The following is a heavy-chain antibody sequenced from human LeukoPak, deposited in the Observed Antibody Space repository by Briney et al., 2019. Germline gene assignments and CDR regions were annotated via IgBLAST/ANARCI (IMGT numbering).Heavy chain of an antibody. D-gene: IGHD3-22*01. CDR1: GYTLTELS. V-gene: IGHV1-24*01. J-gene: IGHJ3*02. CDR3: ATDLPLYDRDAFDI. Sequence: ASVKVSCKVSGYTLTELSMHWVRQAPGKGLEWMGGFDPEDGETIYAQKFQGRVTMTEDTSTDTAYMELSSLRSEDTAVYYCATDLPLYDRDAFDIWGQGTMVTVSS. CDR2: FDPEDGET.